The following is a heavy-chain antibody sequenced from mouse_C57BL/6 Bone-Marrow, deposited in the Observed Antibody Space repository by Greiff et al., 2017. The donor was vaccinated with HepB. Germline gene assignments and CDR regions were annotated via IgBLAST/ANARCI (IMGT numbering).Heavy chain of an antibody. CDR3: ARYDTSDY. CDR1: GYAFSSYW. CDR2: IYPGDRDT. V-gene: IGHV1-82*01. Sequence: QVQLKQSGPELVKPGASVKISCKASGYAFSSYWMNWVKQRPGKGLEWIGGIYPGDRDTNYNRKFKGKATLTVDKSSSTAYMQLSSLTSEDSAVYYCARYDTSDYWGQGTPVTVSS. J-gene: IGHJ4*01. D-gene: IGHD1-1*01.